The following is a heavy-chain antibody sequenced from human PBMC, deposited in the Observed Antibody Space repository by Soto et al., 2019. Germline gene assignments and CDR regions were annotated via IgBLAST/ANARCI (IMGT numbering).Heavy chain of an antibody. CDR1: GYSFTSYW. V-gene: IGHV5-10-1*01. CDR2: IDPSDSYT. J-gene: IGHJ6*02. Sequence: GESLKISCKGSGYSFTSYWISWVRQMPGKGLEWMGRIDPSDSYTNYSPSFQGHVTISADKSISTAYLQWSSLKASDTAMYYCASHRWWGSSAYYYGMDVWGQGTTVTVSS. CDR3: ASHRWWGSSAYYYGMDV. D-gene: IGHD6-6*01.